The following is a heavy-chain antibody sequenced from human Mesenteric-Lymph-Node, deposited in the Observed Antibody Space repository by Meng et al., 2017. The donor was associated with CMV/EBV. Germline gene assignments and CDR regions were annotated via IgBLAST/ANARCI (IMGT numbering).Heavy chain of an antibody. CDR1: GCTFSSYS. CDR3: ARQSGDIVVVPANYGMDV. CDR2: ISSMSSYI. V-gene: IGHV3-21*01. J-gene: IGHJ6*02. Sequence: GEALKTPCAASGCTFSSYSVNLVRQAPGKGLEWVSSISSMSSYIYYADSVKGRFTISRDNAKNTLYLQMNSLRAEDTAVYYCARQSGDIVVVPANYGMDVWGQGTTVTVSS. D-gene: IGHD2-2*01.